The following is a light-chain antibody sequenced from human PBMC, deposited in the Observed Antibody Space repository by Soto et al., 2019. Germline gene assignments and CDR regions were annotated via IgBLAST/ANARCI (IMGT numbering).Light chain of an antibody. CDR3: QQYGSSPQT. Sequence: EIVLTQSPGTLSLSPGERATLSCRTSQSVNSNCLAWYQQKPGQAPRLLIYGASNRAPVIPDRFNGSGSGTDFTLTISRLEPEDLSVDYCQQYGSSPQTFGQGTRVEIK. CDR1: QSVNSNC. V-gene: IGKV3-20*01. CDR2: GAS. J-gene: IGKJ1*01.